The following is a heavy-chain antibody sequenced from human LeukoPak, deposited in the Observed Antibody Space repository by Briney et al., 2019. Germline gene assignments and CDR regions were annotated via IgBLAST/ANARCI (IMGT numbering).Heavy chain of an antibody. V-gene: IGHV3-30*04. CDR2: ISYDGSNK. D-gene: IGHD3-10*01. Sequence: GGSLRLSCAASGFTFSSYAMHWVRQAPGKGLEWVAVISYDGSNKYYADSVKGRFTISRDNSKNTLYLQMNSLRAEDTAVYYCARGAMVRGVRYYYYGMGVWGKGTTVTVSS. CDR3: ARGAMVRGVRYYYYGMGV. CDR1: GFTFSSYA. J-gene: IGHJ6*04.